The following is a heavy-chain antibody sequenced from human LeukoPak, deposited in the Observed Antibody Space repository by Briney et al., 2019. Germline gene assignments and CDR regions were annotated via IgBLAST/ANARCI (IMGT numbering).Heavy chain of an antibody. D-gene: IGHD3-10*01. CDR1: GFTFSRYS. V-gene: IGHV3-21*01. CDR2: ITSSSNYI. CDR3: GSMVREGEDS. J-gene: IGHJ4*02. Sequence: GGSLRLSCAASGFTFSRYSMNWVRQTPGKGLEWVSSITSSSNYIYYADSVKGRFTISRDNAKNSLYLQMNSLRAEDTAVYYCGSMVREGEDSWGQGTLVTVSS.